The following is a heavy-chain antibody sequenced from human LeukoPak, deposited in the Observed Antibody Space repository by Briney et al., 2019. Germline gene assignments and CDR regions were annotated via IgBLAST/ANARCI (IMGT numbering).Heavy chain of an antibody. CDR1: GSTFSSYE. CDR3: ARDLVVRGGWSWFDP. Sequence: GGSLRLSCAASGSTFSSYEMNWVRQAPGKGLEWVSYISSSSSTVYYADSVTGRFTISRDNAKNSLYLQMNSLRAEDTAVYYCARDLVVRGGWSWFDPWGHGTLVTVSS. CDR2: ISSSSSTV. J-gene: IGHJ5*02. D-gene: IGHD3-10*01. V-gene: IGHV3-48*03.